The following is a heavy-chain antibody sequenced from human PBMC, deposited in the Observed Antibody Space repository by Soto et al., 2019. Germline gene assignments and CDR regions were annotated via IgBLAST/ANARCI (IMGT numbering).Heavy chain of an antibody. Sequence: QVQLVESGGGVVQPGRSLRLSCAASGFTFSSYAMHWVRQAPGKGLEWVAVISYDGSNKYYADSVKGRFTISRDNSKNTLYLQRNSLRADDTAVYYCARDGRSSGWAPNYYYNYGMDVWGQGTTVTVSS. CDR2: ISYDGSNK. CDR3: ARDGRSSGWAPNYYYNYGMDV. D-gene: IGHD6-19*01. V-gene: IGHV3-30-3*01. CDR1: GFTFSSYA. J-gene: IGHJ6*02.